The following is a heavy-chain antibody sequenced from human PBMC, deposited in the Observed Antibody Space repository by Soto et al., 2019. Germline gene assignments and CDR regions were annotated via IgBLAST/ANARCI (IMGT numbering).Heavy chain of an antibody. CDR3: ARENFGVIIHDAFDL. CDR1: GDSVSSGGYY. CDR2: IYDSETT. V-gene: IGHV4-31*03. Sequence: SETLSLTCTVSGDSVSSGGYYWNWIRQHPGRGLGWLGYIYDSETTYYNPSLESRLSISVDASKNQFSLKVTSVTPADAAVYYCARENFGVIIHDAFDLWGQGTMVTVSS. J-gene: IGHJ3*01. D-gene: IGHD2-8*01.